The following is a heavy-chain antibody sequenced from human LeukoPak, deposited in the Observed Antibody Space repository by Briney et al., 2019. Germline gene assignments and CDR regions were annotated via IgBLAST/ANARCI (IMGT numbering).Heavy chain of an antibody. D-gene: IGHD5-18*01. V-gene: IGHV3-20*04. CDR1: GFTFDDYG. CDR3: ARGYTTMVEGYFYYYLDV. CDR2: INWNGGNT. Sequence: GGTLRLSCAASGFTFDDYGMSWVRQAPGKGLEWVSGINWNGGNTNYADSVKGRSTISRDNAKRSLYLQMNSLRAEDTALYFCARGYTTMVEGYFYYYLDVWGKGTTVTVSS. J-gene: IGHJ6*03.